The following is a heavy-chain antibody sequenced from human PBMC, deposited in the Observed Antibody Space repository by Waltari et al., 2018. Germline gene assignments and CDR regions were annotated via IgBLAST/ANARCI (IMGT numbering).Heavy chain of an antibody. CDR1: GDRVHSNSAA. J-gene: IGHJ5*02. Sequence: QVQLPQSGPGLVKPSQTLSLTCAILGDRVHSNSAACKWLRQSPSRGLEWLGRTYYRSKWYNDYAVSVKSRITINPDTSKNQFSLQLNSVTPEDTAVYYCARDEWLVLGSWGQGTLVTVSS. D-gene: IGHD6-19*01. V-gene: IGHV6-1*01. CDR2: TYYRSKWYN. CDR3: ARDEWLVLGS.